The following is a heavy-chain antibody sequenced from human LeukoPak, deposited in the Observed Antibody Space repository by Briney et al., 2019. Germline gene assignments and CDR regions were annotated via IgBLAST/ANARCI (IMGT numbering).Heavy chain of an antibody. CDR1: GDSVSSSNYY. CDR2: LYYDGRT. D-gene: IGHD4-17*01. CDR3: ARETTVTTCFDY. V-gene: IGHV4-39*07. J-gene: IGHJ4*02. Sequence: SETLSLACTVFGDSVSSSNYYWAWFRQPPGKGLDWIGSLYYDGRTYYNPSLKSRVTISVDTSKNQFSLKLSSVTAADTAVYYCARETTVTTCFDYWGQGTLVTVSS.